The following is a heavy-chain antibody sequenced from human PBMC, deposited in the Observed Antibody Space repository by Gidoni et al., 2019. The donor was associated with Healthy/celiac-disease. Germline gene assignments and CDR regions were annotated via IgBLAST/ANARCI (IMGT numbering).Heavy chain of an antibody. CDR3: AREMATTVYYYYGMDV. V-gene: IGHV1-69*01. Sequence: HGLEWMGGIIPIFGTANYAQKFQGRVTITADESTSTAYMELSSLRSEDTAVYYCAREMATTVYYYYGMDVWGQGTTVTVSS. J-gene: IGHJ6*02. CDR2: IIPIFGTA. D-gene: IGHD5-12*01.